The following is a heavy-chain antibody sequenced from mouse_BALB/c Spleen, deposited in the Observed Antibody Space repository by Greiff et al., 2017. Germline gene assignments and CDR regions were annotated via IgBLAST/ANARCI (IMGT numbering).Heavy chain of an antibody. V-gene: IGHV5-6-5*01. CDR2: ISSGGST. CDR1: GFTFSSYA. Sequence: DVKLVESGGGLVKPGGSLKLSCAASGFTFSSYAMSWVRQTPEKRLEWVASISSGGSTYYPDSVKGRFTISRDNARNILYLQMSSLRSEDTAMYYCARMTVVFSYAMDYWGQGTSVTVSS. J-gene: IGHJ4*01. D-gene: IGHD1-1*01. CDR3: ARMTVVFSYAMDY.